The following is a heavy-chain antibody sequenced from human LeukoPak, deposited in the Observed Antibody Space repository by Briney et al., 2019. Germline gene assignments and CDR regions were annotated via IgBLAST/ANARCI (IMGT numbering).Heavy chain of an antibody. CDR2: VNHIGST. Sequence: SVTLSLTRAVYGGSFSGYYWSWIRQPPRKGLAGIGEVNHIGSTNQNQSLQRRVTISVDTSKNQFSLKLTSVPAAATAVYYCARDTPFRIWGRGTLVTVSS. J-gene: IGHJ4*01. CDR3: ARDTPFRI. V-gene: IGHV4-34*01. CDR1: GGSFSGYY. D-gene: IGHD1-14*01.